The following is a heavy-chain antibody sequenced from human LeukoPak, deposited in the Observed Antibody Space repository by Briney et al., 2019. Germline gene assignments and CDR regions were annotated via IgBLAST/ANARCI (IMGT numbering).Heavy chain of an antibody. D-gene: IGHD3-9*01. CDR1: GFTFNTFN. J-gene: IGHJ4*02. Sequence: GGSLRLSCAASGFTFNTFNMNWVRQAPGKGLEWVSSVTSGGDYIYYADSVKGRFTTSRDNAKNSLSLQLNSLRVEDTAVYYCARGHYDVLAASYKWTPDYWGQGTLVTVSS. CDR2: VTSGGDYI. V-gene: IGHV3-21*01. CDR3: ARGHYDVLAASYKWTPDY.